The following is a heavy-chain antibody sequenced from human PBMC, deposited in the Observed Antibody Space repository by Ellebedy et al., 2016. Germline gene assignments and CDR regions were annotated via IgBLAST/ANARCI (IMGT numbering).Heavy chain of an antibody. D-gene: IGHD3-3*01. CDR1: SVSISSGNW. CDR2: IFHSGTT. J-gene: IGHJ6*03. CDR3: ARLEGFWGGYYNYYMDV. Sequence: SETLSLXXAVSSVSISSGNWWNWVRQPPGKGLECLGEIFHSGTTNYNPSLKSRITISLDTSKNQFSLNLSSVTAADTARYYCARLEGFWGGYYNYYMDVWGQGTTVTVSS. V-gene: IGHV4-4*02.